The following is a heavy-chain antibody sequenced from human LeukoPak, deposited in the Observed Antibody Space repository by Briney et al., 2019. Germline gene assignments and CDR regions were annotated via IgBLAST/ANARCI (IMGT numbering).Heavy chain of an antibody. CDR3: ARDSDGGSHIVDY. V-gene: IGHV3-7*03. J-gene: IGHJ4*02. CDR2: IKQDGSEK. Sequence: GGSLRLSCAASGFTFSSYWMSWVRQAPGKGLEWVANIKQDGSEKYYVDSVKGRSTISRGNAKNSLYLQMNSLRAEDTAVYYCARDSDGGSHIVDYWGQGTLVTVSS. D-gene: IGHD2-15*01. CDR1: GFTFSSYW.